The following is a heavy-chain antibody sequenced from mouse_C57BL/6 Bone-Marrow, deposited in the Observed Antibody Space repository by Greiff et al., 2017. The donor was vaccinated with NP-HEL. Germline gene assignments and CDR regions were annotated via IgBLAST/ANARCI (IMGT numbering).Heavy chain of an antibody. CDR1: GFTFSDYG. CDR3: ARTYGYDGGYYFDY. D-gene: IGHD2-2*01. CDR2: ISSGSSTI. J-gene: IGHJ2*01. V-gene: IGHV5-17*01. Sequence: EVQRVESGGGLVKPGGSLKLSCAASGFTFSDYGMHWVRQAPEKGLEWVAYISSGSSTIYYADTVKGRFTISRDNAKNTLFLQMTSLRSEDTAMYYCARTYGYDGGYYFDYWGQGTTLTVSS.